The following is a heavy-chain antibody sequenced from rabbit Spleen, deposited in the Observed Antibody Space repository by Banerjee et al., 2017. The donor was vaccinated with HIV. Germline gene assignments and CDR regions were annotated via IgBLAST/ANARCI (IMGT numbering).Heavy chain of an antibody. CDR2: IYTGNDIP. CDR3: ARDAGTSFSTYGMDL. V-gene: IGHV1S40*01. J-gene: IGHJ6*01. Sequence: QSLEESGGDLVKPGASLTLTCKASGFSFSSSDYMCWVRQAPGKGLEWIACIYTGNDIPYYASWAKGRFTISKTSSTTVTLHMTSLTAADTATYFCARDAGTSFSTYGMDLWGPGTLVTVS. CDR1: GFSFSSSDY. D-gene: IGHD8-1*01.